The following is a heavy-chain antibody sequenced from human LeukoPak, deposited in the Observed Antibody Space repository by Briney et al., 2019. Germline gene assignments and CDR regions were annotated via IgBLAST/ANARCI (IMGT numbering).Heavy chain of an antibody. CDR3: ARHTTMAHFDY. CDR2: IYYSEST. D-gene: IGHD5-18*01. Sequence: SETLSLTCNVSGDSISSYYWSWIRQPPGQGLEWIGHIYYSESTNYNPSLKSRVTISVDTSKSQFSLKLISVTAADTAFYYCARHTTMAHFDYWGQGTLVTVSS. CDR1: GDSISSYY. J-gene: IGHJ4*02. V-gene: IGHV4-59*08.